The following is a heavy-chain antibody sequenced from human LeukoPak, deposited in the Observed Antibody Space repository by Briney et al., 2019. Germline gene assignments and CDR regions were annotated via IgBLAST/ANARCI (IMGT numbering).Heavy chain of an antibody. D-gene: IGHD4-17*01. CDR3: AKGPMTTVIMYFDY. V-gene: IGHV3-23*01. Sequence: GGSLRLSCAASGFTFSNHDMNWVRQAPGKGLEWVSIISGSGATTFYTDSVKGRFTISRDNSKNTVFLQMNSLRAEDTAVYYCAKGPMTTVIMYFDYWGQGTLVTVSS. J-gene: IGHJ4*02. CDR1: GFTFSNHD. CDR2: ISGSGATT.